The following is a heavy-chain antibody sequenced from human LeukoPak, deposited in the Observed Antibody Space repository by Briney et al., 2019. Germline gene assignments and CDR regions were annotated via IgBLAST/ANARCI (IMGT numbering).Heavy chain of an antibody. J-gene: IGHJ4*02. D-gene: IGHD6-6*01. CDR2: IYHSGST. Sequence: SQTLSLTCTVSGGSISSGGYYWSWIRQPPGKGLEWIGYIYHSGSTYYNPSLKSRVTISVDRSKNQFSLKLRSVTAADTDVYYCARTHYSSSGYFDYWGQGTLVTVSS. V-gene: IGHV4-30-2*01. CDR3: ARTHYSSSGYFDY. CDR1: GGSISSGGYY.